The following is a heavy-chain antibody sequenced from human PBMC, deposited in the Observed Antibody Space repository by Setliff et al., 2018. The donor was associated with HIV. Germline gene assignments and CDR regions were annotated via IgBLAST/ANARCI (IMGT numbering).Heavy chain of an antibody. J-gene: IGHJ5*02. CDR3: ARDGSMTSRESNWFDP. CDR2: INPKTGDT. Sequence: GASVKVSCKASGYTFTDYFMHWVRQAPGQGLEWMGRINPKTGDTKYKQKFQGRVAMTRDASINTAYMELSSLTSDDTAVYYCARDGSMTSRESNWFDPWGQGTLVTVPQ. V-gene: IGHV1-2*06. D-gene: IGHD6-6*01. CDR1: GYTFTDYF.